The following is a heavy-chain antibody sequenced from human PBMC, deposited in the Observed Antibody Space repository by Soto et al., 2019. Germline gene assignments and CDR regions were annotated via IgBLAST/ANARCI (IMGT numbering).Heavy chain of an antibody. V-gene: IGHV4-59*08. CDR3: ARHNYGSGSTYFDY. CDR1: GGSISGYY. CDR2: IYSSGST. D-gene: IGHD3-10*01. J-gene: IGHJ4*02. Sequence: SETLSLTCTVSGGSISGYYWSWIRQPPGRGLEWIGYIYSSGSTNYNPSLKSRVTISVDTSKNQFSLKLNSMTAADTAVYYCARHNYGSGSTYFDYWGQGTLVTVSS.